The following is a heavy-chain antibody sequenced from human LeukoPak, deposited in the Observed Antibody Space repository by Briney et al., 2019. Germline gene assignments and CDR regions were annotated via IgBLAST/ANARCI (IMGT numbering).Heavy chain of an antibody. D-gene: IGHD5-18*01. J-gene: IGHJ4*02. CDR1: GFTFGSYS. V-gene: IGHV3-21*01. CDR3: CGSVLYSSYYFDY. Sequence: PGGSLRLSCAASGFTFGSYSMNWVRQAPGKGLEWVSSISTSSSYVYYEDSVKGRFTISRDNAKNSLYLQMNSLRAEDTAVYYCCGSVLYSSYYFDYWGQGTLVTVSS. CDR2: ISTSSSYV.